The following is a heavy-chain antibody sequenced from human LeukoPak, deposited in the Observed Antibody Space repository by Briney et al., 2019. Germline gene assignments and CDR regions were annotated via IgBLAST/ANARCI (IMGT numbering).Heavy chain of an antibody. V-gene: IGHV3-23*01. D-gene: IGHD6-13*01. CDR2: ISGSGGST. J-gene: IGHJ2*01. CDR1: GFTFSSYA. Sequence: GGSLRLSCAASGFTFSSYAMSWVRQAPAKGLEWVSAISGSGGSTYYADSVKGRFTISRDNSKNTVYLQMSGLRAEDTAVYYCAKEGVESINWYGNWYFDGWGRGTLGTVSA. CDR3: AKEGVESINWYGNWYFDG.